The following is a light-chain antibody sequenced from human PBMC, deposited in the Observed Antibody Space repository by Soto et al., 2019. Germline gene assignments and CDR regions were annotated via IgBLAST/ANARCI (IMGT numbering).Light chain of an antibody. CDR3: QQYNSWPLT. J-gene: IGKJ4*01. V-gene: IGKV3-15*01. Sequence: EIVMTQSPATLSVSPGERATLSCRASQSVSSNLAWYQQKPGQAPRLLIYDASTRATGIPARFSGSGSGTEFTFTISSLQSEDFAVYHCQQYNSWPLTFGGGTKVDI. CDR2: DAS. CDR1: QSVSSN.